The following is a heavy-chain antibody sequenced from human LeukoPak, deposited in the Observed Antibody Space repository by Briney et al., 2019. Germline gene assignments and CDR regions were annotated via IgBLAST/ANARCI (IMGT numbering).Heavy chain of an antibody. Sequence: GGSLRLSCAASGFTFSSYAMGWVRQAPGKGLEWVSLISGSGSSTYYADSVKGRITISRDNSKNTLYLQMNSLRAEDTAVYYCAKDAYFDWVRTGGYYFDYWGQGTLVTVSS. V-gene: IGHV3-23*01. CDR2: ISGSGSST. CDR3: AKDAYFDWVRTGGYYFDY. D-gene: IGHD3-9*01. J-gene: IGHJ4*02. CDR1: GFTFSSYA.